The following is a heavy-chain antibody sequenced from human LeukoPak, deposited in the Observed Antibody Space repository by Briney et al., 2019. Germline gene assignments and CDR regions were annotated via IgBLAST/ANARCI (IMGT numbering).Heavy chain of an antibody. J-gene: IGHJ4*02. Sequence: PGGSLRLSCAASGFTFDDYDIHWVRQAPGKGLEWVSLISGDGGSTYYADSVKGRFTISRDNSKNSLYLQMNSLRADDTAVYYCARAYCSSISCPSDYWGQGTLVTVSS. CDR2: ISGDGGST. CDR3: ARAYCSSISCPSDY. D-gene: IGHD2-2*01. V-gene: IGHV3-43*02. CDR1: GFTFDDYD.